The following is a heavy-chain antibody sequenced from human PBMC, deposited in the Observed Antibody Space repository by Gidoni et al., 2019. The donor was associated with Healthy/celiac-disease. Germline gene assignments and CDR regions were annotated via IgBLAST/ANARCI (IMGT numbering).Heavy chain of an antibody. CDR1: GGSISSSSYY. CDR2: FYYTGST. Sequence: QLQLQESGPGLVKPSETLSLTCTVSGGSISSSSYYWCWIRQPPGKGLEWIGNFYYTGSTYYNPSLKSRVTISVDTSKNQFSLKLSSVTAADTAVYYCARQPNLYFDYWGQGTLVTVSS. V-gene: IGHV4-39*01. J-gene: IGHJ4*02. CDR3: ARQPNLYFDY.